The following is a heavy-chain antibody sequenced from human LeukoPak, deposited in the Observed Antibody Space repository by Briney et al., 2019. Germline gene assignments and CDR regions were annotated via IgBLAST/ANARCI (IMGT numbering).Heavy chain of an antibody. CDR1: GFTFSSYA. CDR2: ISYDGSNK. CDR3: ARTSQLTGSYYYYGMDV. J-gene: IGHJ6*02. V-gene: IGHV3-30-3*01. D-gene: IGHD3-9*01. Sequence: GGSLRLSCAASGFTFSSYAMHWVRQAPGKGLEWVAVISYDGSNKYYADSVKGRFTISRDNSKNTLYLQMNSLRAEDTAVYYCARTSQLTGSYYYYGMDVWGQGTTVTVSS.